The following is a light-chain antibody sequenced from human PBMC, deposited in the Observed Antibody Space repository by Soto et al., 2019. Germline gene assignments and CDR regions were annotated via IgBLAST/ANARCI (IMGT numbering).Light chain of an antibody. CDR1: QSVSSK. Sequence: EIVMTQSPATLSVSPGERVTLSCRASQSVSSKLAWYQQKPGQAPRLLIYGASTRATGIPARFSGSGSGTEFTVTISSLQSEDLAVYYCRQYSNWPLTFGGGTKVEIK. V-gene: IGKV3-15*01. J-gene: IGKJ4*01. CDR3: RQYSNWPLT. CDR2: GAS.